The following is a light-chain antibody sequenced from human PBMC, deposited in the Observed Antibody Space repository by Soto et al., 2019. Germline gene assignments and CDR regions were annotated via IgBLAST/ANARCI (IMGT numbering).Light chain of an antibody. V-gene: IGKV1-39*01. Sequence: DIQMTQSPSSLSASVGDRVTITCRASQSISSYLNWYQQKPGKAPKLLIYAASSLQSGVPSRFSGSGSGKDFTLTISRLQPEDFAIYCCQPSYITPRTFGQGTTVDIK. J-gene: IGKJ1*01. CDR1: QSISSY. CDR2: AAS. CDR3: QPSYITPRT.